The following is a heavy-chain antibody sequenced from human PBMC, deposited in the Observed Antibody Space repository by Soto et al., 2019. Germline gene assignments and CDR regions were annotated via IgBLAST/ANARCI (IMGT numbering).Heavy chain of an antibody. CDR3: ARGGSSSYYFDY. CDR2: ISSNGGST. CDR1: GFTFSSYA. V-gene: IGHV3-64*01. Sequence: EVQLVESGGGLVQPGGSLRLSCAASGFTFSSYAMHWVRQAPGKGLEYVSAISSNGGSTYYANSVKGRFTISRDNSKNTLYLQMGSLRAEDMAVYYCARGGSSSYYFDYWGQGTLVTVSS. J-gene: IGHJ4*02. D-gene: IGHD2-2*01.